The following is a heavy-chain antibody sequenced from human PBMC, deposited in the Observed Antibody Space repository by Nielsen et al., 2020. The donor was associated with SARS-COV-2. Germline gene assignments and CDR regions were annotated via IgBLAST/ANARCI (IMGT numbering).Heavy chain of an antibody. V-gene: IGHV3-48*01. CDR1: GFTFSSHW. Sequence: GGSLRLSCAASGFTFSSHWMHWVRQAPGKGLEWISYISSSSGTIYYADSVRVRFTISRDNAKNSLYLQMNSLRAEDTAVYYCVRDSSVVIWSGYPVDWGQGTLVTVSS. J-gene: IGHJ4*02. CDR2: ISSSSGTI. D-gene: IGHD3-3*01. CDR3: VRDSSVVIWSGYPVD.